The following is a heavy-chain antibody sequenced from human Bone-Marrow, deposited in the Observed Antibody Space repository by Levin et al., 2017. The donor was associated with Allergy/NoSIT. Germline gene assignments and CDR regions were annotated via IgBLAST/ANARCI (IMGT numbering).Heavy chain of an antibody. J-gene: IGHJ1*01. V-gene: IGHV3-33*01. CDR2: IYRDGSNK. CDR1: GFTFSRYG. CDR3: ARDPNGAYFFEN. Sequence: GGSLRLSCAASGFTFSRYGMHWVRQAPGKGLEWVALIYRDGSNKFYADSVKGRFTISRDNSNNTLYLQMDSLRVEDTAVYYCARDPNGAYFFENWGQGTLVTVSS. D-gene: IGHD2-21*01.